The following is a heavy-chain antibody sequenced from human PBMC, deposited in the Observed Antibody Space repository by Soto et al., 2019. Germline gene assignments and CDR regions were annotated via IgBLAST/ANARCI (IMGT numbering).Heavy chain of an antibody. Sequence: GGSLRLSCAASGFTFSSYSMNWVRQAPGRGLEWVSSISSSSSYIYYADSVKGRFTISRDNAKNSLYLQMNSLRAEDTAVYYCAKGSLLLRLTHIDYWGQGILVTVSS. D-gene: IGHD3-22*01. V-gene: IGHV3-21*04. CDR1: GFTFSSYS. J-gene: IGHJ4*02. CDR2: ISSSSSYI. CDR3: AKGSLLLRLTHIDY.